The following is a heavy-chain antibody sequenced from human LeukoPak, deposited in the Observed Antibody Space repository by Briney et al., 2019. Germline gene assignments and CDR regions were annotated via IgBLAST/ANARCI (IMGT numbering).Heavy chain of an antibody. Sequence: SETLSLTCTLSGASINSNFWSWLRQSPGKGLEWIAYIYHSGEINYNPSLGSRVTISLDTSKNQVSLKMTSVTAADTAVYYCARGHYDLGPWGQGTLVTVSS. CDR3: ARGHYDLGP. J-gene: IGHJ5*02. CDR1: GASINSNF. D-gene: IGHD3-22*01. CDR2: IYHSGEI. V-gene: IGHV4-59*01.